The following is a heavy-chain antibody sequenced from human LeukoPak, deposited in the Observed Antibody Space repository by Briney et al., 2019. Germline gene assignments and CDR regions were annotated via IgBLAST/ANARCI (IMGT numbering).Heavy chain of an antibody. CDR2: MSYDGSDK. V-gene: IGHV3-30*18. J-gene: IGHJ4*02. CDR1: GFTFSNYG. Sequence: PGGSLRLSCVASGFTFSNYGMHWVRQAPGKGLEWVAFMSYDGSDKYYADSVRGRFTISRDNSKNALYLQMNSLRAEDTAVYYCAKTGHGLGDLERYFDYWGQGTLVTVSS. D-gene: IGHD3-10*01. CDR3: AKTGHGLGDLERYFDY.